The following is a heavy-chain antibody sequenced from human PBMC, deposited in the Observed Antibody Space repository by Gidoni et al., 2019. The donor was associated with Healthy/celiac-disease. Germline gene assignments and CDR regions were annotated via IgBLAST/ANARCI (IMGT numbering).Heavy chain of an antibody. J-gene: IGHJ4*02. Sequence: EVQLVESGGGLVKPGGSLRLSCAASGFTFSNAWMSWVRQAPGKGLEWVGRIKSKTDGGTTDYAAPVKGRFTISRDDSKNTLYLQMNSLKTEDTAVYYCTTDYFVLYGYSSGWPLDYWGQGTLVTVSS. CDR1: GFTFSNAW. CDR2: IKSKTDGGTT. V-gene: IGHV3-15*01. D-gene: IGHD6-19*01. CDR3: TTDYFVLYGYSSGWPLDY.